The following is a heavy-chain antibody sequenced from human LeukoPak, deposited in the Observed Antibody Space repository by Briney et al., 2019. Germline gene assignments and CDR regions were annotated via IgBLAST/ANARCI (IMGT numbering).Heavy chain of an antibody. V-gene: IGHV4-30-2*01. CDR3: ARGGYSYGSRAFDI. CDR2: IYHSGST. D-gene: IGHD5-18*01. CDR1: GGSISSGSYY. Sequence: PSQTLSLTCTVSGGSISSGSYYWSWIRQPAGKGLEWIGYIYHSGSTYYNPSLKSRVTISVDRSKNQFSLKLSSVTAADTAVYYCARGGYSYGSRAFDIWGQGTMVTVSS. J-gene: IGHJ3*02.